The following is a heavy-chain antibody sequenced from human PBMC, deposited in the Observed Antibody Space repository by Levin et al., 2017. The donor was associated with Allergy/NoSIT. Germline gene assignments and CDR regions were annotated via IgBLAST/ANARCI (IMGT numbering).Heavy chain of an antibody. Sequence: GGSLRLSCAASGFTFSSYSMNWVRQAPGKGLEWVSSISSSSSYIYYADSVKGRFTISRDNAKNSLYLQMNSLRAEDTAVYYCARDGSGSYYDYHYGMDVWGQGTTVTVSS. CDR1: GFTFSSYS. CDR3: ARDGSGSYYDYHYGMDV. CDR2: ISSSSSYI. J-gene: IGHJ6*02. V-gene: IGHV3-21*01. D-gene: IGHD3-10*01.